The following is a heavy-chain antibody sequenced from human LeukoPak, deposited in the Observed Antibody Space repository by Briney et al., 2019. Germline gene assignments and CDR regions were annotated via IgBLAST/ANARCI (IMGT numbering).Heavy chain of an antibody. CDR1: GFTFSGYG. Sequence: GSLRLSCAASGFTFSGYGMHWVRQAPGKGLEWVSGISETGGTTWYADSVKGRFTISRDNSKNTLYLQMSSLRAEDTAVYYCAKDYRGQLAQFDYWGQGTLVSVSS. V-gene: IGHV3-23*01. D-gene: IGHD6-6*01. J-gene: IGHJ4*02. CDR3: AKDYRGQLAQFDY. CDR2: ISETGGTT.